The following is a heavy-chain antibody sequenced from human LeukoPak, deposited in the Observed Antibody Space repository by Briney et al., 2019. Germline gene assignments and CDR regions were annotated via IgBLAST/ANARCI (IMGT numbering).Heavy chain of an antibody. CDR2: IKQDGSEK. D-gene: IGHD4-23*01. V-gene: IGHV3-7*01. Sequence: GGSLRLSCAASGFTFSSYWMTWVRQAPGKGPEWVASIKQDGSEKYYVDSVKGRFTISRDNAKSSLYLQMDSLRAEDTAVYYCARAIGKSEGYWGQGTLVTVSS. CDR3: ARAIGKSEGY. J-gene: IGHJ4*02. CDR1: GFTFSSYW.